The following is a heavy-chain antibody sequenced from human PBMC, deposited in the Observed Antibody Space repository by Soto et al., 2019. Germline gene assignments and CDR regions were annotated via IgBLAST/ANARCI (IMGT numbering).Heavy chain of an antibody. CDR3: ARDTISWPSGRYSGIEDY. CDR2: IHYSGTT. J-gene: IGHJ4*02. D-gene: IGHD2-15*01. V-gene: IGHV4-59*01. Sequence: SETLSLTCTVSSGSFSGYYWSWIRQPPGKGLEWIGYIHYSGTTNYNPSLKSRVTISVDPSKNQFSLKLTSLTAADTAVYYCARDTISWPSGRYSGIEDYWGQGTLVTVSS. CDR1: SGSFSGYY.